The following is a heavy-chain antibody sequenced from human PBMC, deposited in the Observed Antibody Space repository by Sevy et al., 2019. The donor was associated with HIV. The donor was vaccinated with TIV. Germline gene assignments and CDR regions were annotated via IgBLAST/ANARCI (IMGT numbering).Heavy chain of an antibody. CDR2: INPTSGGT. CDR3: ARGNHYYGSGRDGALDI. V-gene: IGHV1-2*02. Sequence: ASVKVSCKASGYTFTGYYMHWVRQAPGQGLEWMGWINPTSGGTDYAQKFQGRVTMTRDTSISTAYMELSRLRSDDTAVYHCARGNHYYGSGRDGALDIWGQGTMVTVSS. CDR1: GYTFTGYY. J-gene: IGHJ3*02. D-gene: IGHD3-10*01.